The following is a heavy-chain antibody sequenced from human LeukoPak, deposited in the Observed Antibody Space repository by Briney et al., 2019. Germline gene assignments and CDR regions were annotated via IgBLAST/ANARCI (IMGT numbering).Heavy chain of an antibody. CDR2: ISYDGSNK. V-gene: IGHV3-30*18. CDR3: AKDLEMATDFDY. D-gene: IGHD5-24*01. J-gene: IGHJ4*02. Sequence: GGSLRLSCAASGFTFSSYGMHWVRQAPGKGLEWVAVISYDGSNKYYADSVKGRFTISRDNSKNTLYLQMNSLRAEDTAVYYCAKDLEMATDFDYWAREPWSPSPQ. CDR1: GFTFSSYG.